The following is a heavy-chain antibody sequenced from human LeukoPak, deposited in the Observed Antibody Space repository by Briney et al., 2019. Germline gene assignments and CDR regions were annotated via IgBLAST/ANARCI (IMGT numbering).Heavy chain of an antibody. CDR1: GGSFSGYY. Sequence: PSETLSLTCAVYGGSFSGYYWSWIRQPPGKGLEWIGEINHSGSTNYNPSLKSRVTISVDTSKNQFSLKLSSVTAADTAVYYCARGRGRTMVRHRAFDIWGQRTMVTVSS. D-gene: IGHD3-10*01. J-gene: IGHJ3*02. CDR3: ARGRGRTMVRHRAFDI. CDR2: INHSGST. V-gene: IGHV4-34*01.